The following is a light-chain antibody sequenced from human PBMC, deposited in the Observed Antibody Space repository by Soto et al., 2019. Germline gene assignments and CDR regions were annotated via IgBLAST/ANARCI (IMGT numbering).Light chain of an antibody. CDR1: QNSNNY. CDR2: DAS. CDR3: QQYENLPT. V-gene: IGKV1-33*01. Sequence: DIQMTQAPSSLSASVGDRGTITFQASQNSNNYLNWYQQKPGRAPKLLIYDASNLEAGVPSRFRGSGSGTDFTFTISRLQPEDIATYYCQQYENLPTFGQGTRLDIK. J-gene: IGKJ5*01.